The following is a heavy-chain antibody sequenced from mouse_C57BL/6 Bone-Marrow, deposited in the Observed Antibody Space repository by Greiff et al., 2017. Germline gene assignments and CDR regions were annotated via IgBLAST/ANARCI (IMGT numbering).Heavy chain of an antibody. CDR3: TTRSTMVTTGYYFDD. J-gene: IGHJ2*01. D-gene: IGHD2-2*01. CDR1: GFNINDDY. CDR2: IDPKNGDT. V-gene: IGHV14-4*01. Sequence: VQLKESGAELVRPGASVKLSCTASGFNINDDYMHWVQQRPEQGLEWIGWIDPKNGDTDYASKFQGQATITADTSSNTANLQLSSLTSEDTAVYYCTTRSTMVTTGYYFDDWGQGTTLTVSS.